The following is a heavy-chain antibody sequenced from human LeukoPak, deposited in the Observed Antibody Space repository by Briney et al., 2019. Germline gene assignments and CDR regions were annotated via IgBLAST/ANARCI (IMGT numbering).Heavy chain of an antibody. D-gene: IGHD3-9*01. CDR2: ISYDGSNK. CDR1: GFTFSSYG. CDR3: AKYRLDWLNYYYYGMDV. J-gene: IGHJ6*02. Sequence: GGSLRLSCAASGFTFSSYGMHWVRQAPGKGLEWVAVISYDGSNKYYADSVKGRFTISRDNSKNTLYLQMNSLRAEDTAVYYCAKYRLDWLNYYYYGMDVWGQGTTVTVSS. V-gene: IGHV3-30*18.